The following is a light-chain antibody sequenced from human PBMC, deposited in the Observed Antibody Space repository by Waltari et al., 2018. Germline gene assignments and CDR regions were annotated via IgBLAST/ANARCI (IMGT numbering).Light chain of an antibody. CDR3: QNHERLPAM. J-gene: IGKJ1*01. V-gene: IGKV3-20*01. CDR1: QSISRY. Sequence: EIVLTQSPGTLSLSPGERATLSCRASQSISRYLAWYQQKPGQAPRLLIYAASSRATGSPDRVSGSGSGTDFSLTISRLEPEDFAVYYCQNHERLPAMFGQGTKVEIK. CDR2: AAS.